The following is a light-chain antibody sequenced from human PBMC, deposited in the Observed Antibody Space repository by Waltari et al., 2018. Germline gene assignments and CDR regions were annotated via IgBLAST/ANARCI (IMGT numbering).Light chain of an antibody. J-gene: IGKJ2*01. CDR3: QQYYTTPYT. CDR2: WTS. CDR1: QSIFHSSTYGDA. V-gene: IGKV4-1*01. Sequence: VLTQPPSVSGAPGQRATISCKSSQSIFHSSTYGDAFAWFQQRPGQPPQPLIYWTSTRESGVPDRFSGSGSGTDFTLTISSLQAEDVAVYYCQQYYTTPYTFGPGTNLEIK.